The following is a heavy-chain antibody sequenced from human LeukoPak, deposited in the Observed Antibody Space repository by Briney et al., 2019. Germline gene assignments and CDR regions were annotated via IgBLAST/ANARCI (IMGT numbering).Heavy chain of an antibody. CDR3: AKDYYDYVWGSSVFDY. J-gene: IGHJ4*02. V-gene: IGHV3-33*06. CDR1: GFAFSSYG. D-gene: IGHD3-16*01. CDR2: IWYDGNNK. Sequence: GGSLRLSCAASGFAFSSYGMHWVRRAPGKGLEWVAVIWYDGNNKYYADSVKGRFTISRDNSKNTLYMQMNSLRAEDTAVYYCAKDYYDYVWGSSVFDYWGQGTLVTVSS.